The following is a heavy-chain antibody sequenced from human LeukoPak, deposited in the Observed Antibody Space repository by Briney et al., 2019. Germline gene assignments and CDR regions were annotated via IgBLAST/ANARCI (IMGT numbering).Heavy chain of an antibody. CDR2: IYYSGST. Sequence: SETLSLTCTVSGGSISSYYWSWIRQPPGKGLEWIGYIYYSGSTNYNPSLKSRVTISVDTSKNQFSLKLSSVTAADTAVYYCARSLPLAGYYYGSGSYYADWGQGTLVTVSS. D-gene: IGHD3-10*01. CDR1: GGSISSYY. CDR3: ARSLPLAGYYYGSGSYYAD. J-gene: IGHJ4*02. V-gene: IGHV4-59*08.